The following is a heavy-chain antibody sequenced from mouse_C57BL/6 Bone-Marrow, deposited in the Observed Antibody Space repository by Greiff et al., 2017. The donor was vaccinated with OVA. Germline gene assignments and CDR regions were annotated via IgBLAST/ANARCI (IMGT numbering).Heavy chain of an antibody. V-gene: IGHV1-64*01. J-gene: IGHJ3*01. D-gene: IGHD2-5*01. CDR1: GYTFTSYW. CDR2: IHPNSGST. CDR3: AREDSNYVFAY. Sequence: QVQLKQPGAELVKPEASVKLSCKASGYTFTSYWMHWVKQRPGQGLEWIGMIHPNSGSTNYNEKFKSKATLTVDKSSSTAYMQLSSLTSEDSAVYYCAREDSNYVFAYWGQGTLVTVSA.